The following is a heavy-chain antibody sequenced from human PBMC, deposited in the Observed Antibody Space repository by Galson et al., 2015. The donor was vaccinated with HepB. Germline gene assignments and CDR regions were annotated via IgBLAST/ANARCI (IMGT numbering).Heavy chain of an antibody. CDR2: ISGSGGGT. CDR3: AKDHAVAGYFDY. J-gene: IGHJ4*02. V-gene: IGHV3-23*01. CDR1: GFTFSDYA. D-gene: IGHD6-19*01. Sequence: SLRLSCAASGFTFSDYAMSWVRQAPEKGLEWVSVISGSGGGTYYADSVKGRFTISRDNSKNTLYLQMNSLRAEDTAVYYCAKDHAVAGYFDYWGQGTLVTVSS.